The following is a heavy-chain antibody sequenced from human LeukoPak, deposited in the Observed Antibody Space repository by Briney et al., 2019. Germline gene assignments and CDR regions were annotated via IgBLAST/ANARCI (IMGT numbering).Heavy chain of an antibody. CDR3: ATGQPKTYYYGSGSYYYY. J-gene: IGHJ4*02. CDR1: GFTFSSYA. D-gene: IGHD3-10*01. Sequence: PGGSLRLSCSASGFTFSSYAMHWVRQAPGKGLEYVSAISSNGGSTYYADSVKGRFTISRDNSKNTLYLQMSSLRAEDTAAYYCATGQPKTYYYGSGSYYYYWGQGTLVTVSS. CDR2: ISSNGGST. V-gene: IGHV3-64D*06.